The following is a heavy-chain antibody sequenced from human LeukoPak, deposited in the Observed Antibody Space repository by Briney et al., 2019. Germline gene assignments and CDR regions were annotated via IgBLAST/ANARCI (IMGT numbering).Heavy chain of an antibody. CDR1: GFTFSSYA. Sequence: PGGSLRLSCAASGFTFSSYAMSWVRQAPGKGLEWVLDISGSGALSYYADSVKGRFTISRDNSKNTLYLQMNSLRAEDTAVYYCAKEGGYCSSTSCGAFDTWGQGTMVTVSS. J-gene: IGHJ3*02. CDR3: AKEGGYCSSTSCGAFDT. V-gene: IGHV3-23*01. CDR2: ISGSGALS. D-gene: IGHD2-2*01.